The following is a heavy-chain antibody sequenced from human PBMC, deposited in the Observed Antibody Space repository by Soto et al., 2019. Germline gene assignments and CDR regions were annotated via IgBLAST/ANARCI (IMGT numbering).Heavy chain of an antibody. CDR2: ISGSGGST. V-gene: IGHV3-23*01. J-gene: IGHJ4*02. CDR3: AKAPRYSSGWYYFAY. Sequence: GGSLRLSCAASGFTFSSYAMSWVRQAPGKGLEWVSAISGSGGSTYYADSVKGRFTISRDNSKNTLYLQMNSLRAEDTAVYYCAKAPRYSSGWYYFAYWGQGTLVTVSS. D-gene: IGHD6-19*01. CDR1: GFTFSSYA.